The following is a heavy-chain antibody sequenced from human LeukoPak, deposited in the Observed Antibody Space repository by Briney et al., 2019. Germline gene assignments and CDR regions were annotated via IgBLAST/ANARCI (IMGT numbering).Heavy chain of an antibody. D-gene: IGHD2-8*02. V-gene: IGHV3-23*01. CDR3: AKRGVVIRVVLVGFHKEAYYFDS. J-gene: IGHJ4*02. CDR2: ISGSGGST. CDR1: GITLSNYG. Sequence: GGSLRLSCAVSGITLSNYGMSWVRQAPGKGLEWVAGISGSGGSTNYADSVKGRFTISRDSPKSTLYLQMNSVRAEDTAVYFCAKRGVVIRVVLVGFHKEAYYFDSWGQGALVTVSS.